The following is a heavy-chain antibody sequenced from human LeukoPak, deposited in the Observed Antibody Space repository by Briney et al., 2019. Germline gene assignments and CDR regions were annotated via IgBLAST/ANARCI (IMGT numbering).Heavy chain of an antibody. CDR1: GFTFSSYW. D-gene: IGHD5-18*01. CDR2: IKQDGSEK. J-gene: IGHJ4*02. V-gene: IGHV3-7*01. Sequence: GGSLRLFCAASGFTFSSYWMNWVRQAPGKGLEWVANIKQDGSEKYYVDSVKGRFTISRDNAKNSLYLQMNSLRTEDTAVYYCARGGSGYSYGKIDYWGQGTLVTVSS. CDR3: ARGGSGYSYGKIDY.